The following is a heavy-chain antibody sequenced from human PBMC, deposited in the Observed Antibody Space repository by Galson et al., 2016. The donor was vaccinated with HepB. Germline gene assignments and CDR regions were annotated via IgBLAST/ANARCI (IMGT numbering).Heavy chain of an antibody. CDR3: IRGQRLHGEDVDY. Sequence: SLRLSCAASGFIFSSYTMHWVRQAPGKGLEWVAVMSYDGRKKYYADSVKGRFTISRDNSKNALYLQMDSLRTEDTAVYFGIRGQRLHGEDVDYWGQGTLVTVAA. J-gene: IGHJ4*02. CDR1: GFIFSSYT. V-gene: IGHV3-30*04. CDR2: MSYDGRKK.